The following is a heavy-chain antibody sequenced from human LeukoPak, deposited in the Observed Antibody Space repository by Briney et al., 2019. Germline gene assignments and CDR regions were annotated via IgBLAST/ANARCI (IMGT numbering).Heavy chain of an antibody. CDR1: GFTFSDYW. V-gene: IGHV3-74*01. Sequence: GGSLRLSCAASGFTFSDYWMHWVRQAPGKGLVWVSRIESDGSSAAYADSVKGRFTISRDNAKNTLYLQMNSLRAEDTAVYYCARGTTGYFTSYSYYGMDVWGQGTTVTVSS. D-gene: IGHD3/OR15-3a*01. CDR2: IESDGSSA. CDR3: ARGTTGYFTSYSYYGMDV. J-gene: IGHJ6*02.